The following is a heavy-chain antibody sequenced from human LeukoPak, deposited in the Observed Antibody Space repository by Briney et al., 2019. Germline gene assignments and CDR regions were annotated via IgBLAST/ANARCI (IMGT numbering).Heavy chain of an antibody. CDR1: GFPFSSYA. Sequence: GGFLRLSCSASGFPFSSYAMHWVRQAPGKGLEYVSAISDSGGSTYYADSVKGRFTISRDNSKNTLYLQMSSLRAEDTAVYFCVRGYSFGPYGMDVWGQGTTVTVSS. J-gene: IGHJ6*02. D-gene: IGHD2-15*01. CDR2: ISDSGGST. V-gene: IGHV3-64D*09. CDR3: VRGYSFGPYGMDV.